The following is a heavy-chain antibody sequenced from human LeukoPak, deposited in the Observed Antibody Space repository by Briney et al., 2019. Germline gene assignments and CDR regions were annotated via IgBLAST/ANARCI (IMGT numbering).Heavy chain of an antibody. V-gene: IGHV3-23*01. CDR2: FDTGFGT. Sequence: GGSLRLSCAASGFTFSTASLHWVRQAPGRGLEWVSAFDTGFGTYYPDSLKCRFTISRDNSKNTLFLQMNSLRAEDTAVYCGARSSGWWSLDYWGQGTLVTVSS. D-gene: IGHD6-19*01. J-gene: IGHJ4*02. CDR1: GFTFSTAS. CDR3: ARSSGWWSLDY.